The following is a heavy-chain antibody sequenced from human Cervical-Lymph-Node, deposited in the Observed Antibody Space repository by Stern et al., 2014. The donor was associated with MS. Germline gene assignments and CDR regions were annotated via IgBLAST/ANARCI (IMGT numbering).Heavy chain of an antibody. CDR2: IYSDGNT. CDR1: GGSLTSKY. V-gene: IGHV4-59*01. J-gene: IGHJ5*01. D-gene: IGHD1-26*01. CDR3: ARVTGRGTRQNWFDS. Sequence: VQLVESGPGLVKPSETVSLTCTVSGGSLTSKYWNWIRQPPGKGLEWIGYIYSDGNTNYTPSLKNRVTISLDTSTTQFSLSLTSVTAADTAVYYCARVTGRGTRQNWFDSWGQGTLLTVSS.